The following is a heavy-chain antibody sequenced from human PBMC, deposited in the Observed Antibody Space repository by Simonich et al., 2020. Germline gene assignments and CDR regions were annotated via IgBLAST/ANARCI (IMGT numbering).Heavy chain of an antibody. CDR1: GGSISSYY. D-gene: IGHD5-12*01. CDR2: IYYSGST. J-gene: IGHJ4*02. CDR3: ARHDRWLQFYFDY. V-gene: IGHV4-59*08. Sequence: QVQLQESVPGLVKPSETLSLTCTVSGGSISSYYWSWIRQPPGKGLEWIGYIYYSGSTNHNPSLKSRVTISVDTSKNQFSLKLSSVTAADTAVYYCARHDRWLQFYFDYWGQGTLVTVSS.